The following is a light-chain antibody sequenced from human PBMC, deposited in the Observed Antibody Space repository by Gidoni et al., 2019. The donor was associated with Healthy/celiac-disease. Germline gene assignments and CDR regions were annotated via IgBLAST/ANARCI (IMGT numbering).Light chain of an antibody. CDR2: WAS. CDR3: QQYYSTPPT. V-gene: IGKV4-1*01. J-gene: IGKJ1*01. CDR1: QSVLYSSNNKNY. Sequence: DIVMTQSPDALAGSLGERATINCKSRQSVLYSSNNKNYLAWYQQKPGQPPKLLIYWASTRESGVPDRFSSSGSGTDFTLTISSLQAEDVAVYYCQQYYSTPPTFGQGTKVEIK.